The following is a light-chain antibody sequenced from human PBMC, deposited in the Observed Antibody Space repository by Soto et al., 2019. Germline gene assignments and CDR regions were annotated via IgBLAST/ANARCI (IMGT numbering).Light chain of an antibody. V-gene: IGKV3-11*01. CDR2: GAS. CDR1: QIVSSN. J-gene: IGKJ1*01. Sequence: EIVMTQSPATLSVSPGERATLSCRASQIVSSNLALYQQKPGQAPRLLIYGASNRATGIPARFSGSGSGTDFTLTISSLEPEDFAVYYCQQRSNWPRTFGQGTKVDIK. CDR3: QQRSNWPRT.